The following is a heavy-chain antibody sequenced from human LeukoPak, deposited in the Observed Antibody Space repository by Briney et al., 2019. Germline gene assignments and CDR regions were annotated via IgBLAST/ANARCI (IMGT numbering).Heavy chain of an antibody. J-gene: IGHJ5*02. V-gene: IGHV4-61*10. CDR1: GGSVSSGGYY. Sequence: PSETLSLTCTVSGGSVSSGGYYWSWIRQPAGKGLEWIGRIQSSGSTEYNPSLKSRVAISIDTSKNQFSLKLSSVTAADTAVYYCASQKRPRGWFDPWGQGTLVTVSS. CDR2: IQSSGST. CDR3: ASQKRPRGWFDP. D-gene: IGHD3-10*01.